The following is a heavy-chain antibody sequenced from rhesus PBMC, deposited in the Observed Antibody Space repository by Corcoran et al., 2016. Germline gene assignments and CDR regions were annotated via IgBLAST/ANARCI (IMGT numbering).Heavy chain of an antibody. CDR1: GFTFSRYG. CDR2: ISYTGGRT. Sequence: EVQLVETGGGLVQPGGSLRLSCAASGFTFSRYGMSWVRPAPGKGLEGVSGISYTGGRTNYADSVKGRFTISRDNAKNTLSLQMNSLRAEDTAVYYCAKVRDTVGTVPDYWGQGVLVTVSS. J-gene: IGHJ4*01. V-gene: IGHV3S5*01. D-gene: IGHD5-42*01. CDR3: AKVRDTVGTVPDY.